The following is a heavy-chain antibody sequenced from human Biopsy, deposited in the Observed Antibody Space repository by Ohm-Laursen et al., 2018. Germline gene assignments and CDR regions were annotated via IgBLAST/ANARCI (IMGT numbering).Heavy chain of an antibody. CDR3: ARASAYGVFDV. J-gene: IGHJ3*01. Sequence: GASVKVSCKASGYTFTGHSCHWVRQAPGQRLEWVGRIDPNSDDTKYAQKFQGRIAMTTDTSITTAYLEVSSLTSDDAAVYFCARASAYGVFDVWGQGTIVTVPS. CDR1: GYTFTGHS. V-gene: IGHV1-2*06. D-gene: IGHD4/OR15-4a*01. CDR2: IDPNSDDT.